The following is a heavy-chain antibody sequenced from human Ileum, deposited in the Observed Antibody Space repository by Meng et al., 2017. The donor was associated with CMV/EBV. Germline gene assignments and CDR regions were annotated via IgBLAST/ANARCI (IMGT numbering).Heavy chain of an antibody. Sequence: SETLSLTCAVYGGSFSGYYWSWIRQLPGKGLEWIGYIHYSGGTCYNPSLRSRATILLDTSKKQVSRKLTSVTAADTAMYDCARELGYCASSNGLNWFDPWGQGTLVTVSS. V-gene: IGHV4-34*11. CDR1: GGSFSGYY. CDR2: IHYSGGT. J-gene: IGHJ5*02. D-gene: IGHD2-15*01. CDR3: ARELGYCASSNGLNWFDP.